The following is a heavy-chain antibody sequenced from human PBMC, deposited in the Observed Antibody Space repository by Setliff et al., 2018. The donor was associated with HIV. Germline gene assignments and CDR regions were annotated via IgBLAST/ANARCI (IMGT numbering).Heavy chain of an antibody. V-gene: IGHV4-31*03. CDR2: IYYSGST. CDR1: GGSINSGASY. D-gene: IGHD3-22*01. J-gene: IGHJ4*02. CDR3: ARAPYYDYRGLAVYYFDY. Sequence: PSETLSLTCTVSGGSINSGASYWSWIRQHPVKGLEWIGYIYYSGSTYYNPSLKSRVTISVDTSKNQFSLNLSSVTAADTAVYYCARAPYYDYRGLAVYYFDYWGQGTLVTVSS.